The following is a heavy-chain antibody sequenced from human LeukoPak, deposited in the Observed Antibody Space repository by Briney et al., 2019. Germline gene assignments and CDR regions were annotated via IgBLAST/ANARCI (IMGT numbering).Heavy chain of an antibody. CDR3: VRVPPGGPKVHIDY. V-gene: IGHV1-18*01. CDR1: GYTFTSYG. D-gene: IGHD1-26*01. Sequence: GASVKVSCKASGYTFTSYGISWVRQAPGQGLEWMGWISAYNGNTNYAQKLQGRVTMTTDTSTSTAYMELRSLRSDDTAVYYCVRVPPGGPKVHIDYWGQGTLVTVSS. CDR2: ISAYNGNT. J-gene: IGHJ4*02.